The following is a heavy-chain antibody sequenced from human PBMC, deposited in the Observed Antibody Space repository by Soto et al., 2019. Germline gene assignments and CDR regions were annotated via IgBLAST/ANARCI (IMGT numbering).Heavy chain of an antibody. CDR2: ITWNSDNI. CDR1: GFTFDEYA. CDR3: ARAGAGDYDFWSGYSSYYYYYYGMDV. Sequence: PGGSLRLSCAASGFTFDEYAMHWVRQAPGKGLEWVSGITWNSDNIGYADSVKGRVTTSRDNAKDSLYLQMNSLRAEDTAVYYCARAGAGDYDFWSGYSSYYYYYYGMDVWGQGTTVTVSS. D-gene: IGHD3-3*01. J-gene: IGHJ6*02. V-gene: IGHV3-9*01.